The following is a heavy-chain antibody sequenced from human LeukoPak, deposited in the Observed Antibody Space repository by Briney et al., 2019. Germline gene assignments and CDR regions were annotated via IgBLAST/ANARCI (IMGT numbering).Heavy chain of an antibody. J-gene: IGHJ6*03. CDR1: GYTFTSYD. Sequence: GASVKVSCKASGYTFTSYDINWVRQATGQGLEWMGWMNPNSGNTGYAQKFQGRVTITRNTSISTAYMELSSLGSEDTAVYYCARGRNWGDLARAINYYYYYMDVWGKGTTVTVSS. CDR3: ARGRNWGDLARAINYYYYYMDV. V-gene: IGHV1-8*03. D-gene: IGHD3-16*01. CDR2: MNPNSGNT.